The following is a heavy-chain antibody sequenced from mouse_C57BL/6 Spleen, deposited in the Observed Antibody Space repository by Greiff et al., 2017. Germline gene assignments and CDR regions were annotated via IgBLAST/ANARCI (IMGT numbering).Heavy chain of an antibody. V-gene: IGHV1-53*01. J-gene: IGHJ2*01. D-gene: IGHD2-5*01. CDR1: GYTFTSYW. CDR2: INPSNGGT. Sequence: QVHVKQPGTELVKPGASVKLSCKASGYTFTSYWMHWVKQRPGQGLEWIGNINPSNGGTNYNEKFKSKATLTVDKSSSTAYMQLSSLTSEDSAVYYCANSNYAYYFDYWCQGTTLTVSS. CDR3: ANSNYAYYFDY.